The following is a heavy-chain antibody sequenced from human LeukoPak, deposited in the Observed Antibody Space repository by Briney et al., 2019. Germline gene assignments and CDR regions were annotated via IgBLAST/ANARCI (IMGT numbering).Heavy chain of an antibody. CDR2: IYDIGST. V-gene: IGHV4-59*08. D-gene: IGHD3-22*01. CDR3: ARTYYYDSSGYLNHWFDP. Sequence: SEALSLTCTVSGGSVSSYYWSWIRQPPGKGLEWIGYIYDIGSTKYNPSLKSRVTMSVDTSKNQFSLKLSSVTAADTAVYHCARTYYYDSSGYLNHWFDPWGQGTLVTVSS. J-gene: IGHJ5*02. CDR1: GGSVSSYY.